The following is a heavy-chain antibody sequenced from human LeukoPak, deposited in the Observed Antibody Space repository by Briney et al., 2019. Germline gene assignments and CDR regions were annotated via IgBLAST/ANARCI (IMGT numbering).Heavy chain of an antibody. CDR1: GFTFNSYA. CDR2: IWYDGSNK. V-gene: IGHV3-33*01. D-gene: IGHD7-27*01. J-gene: IGHJ6*03. Sequence: PGGSLRLSCAASGFTFNSYAMHWVRQAPGKGLEWVAVIWYDGSNKYYPDSVKGRFTVSRDDSKNTLYLQMNSLRAEDTAVYYRARGSTGGYYYYYYMDVWGKGTTVTVSS. CDR3: ARGSTGGYYYYYYMDV.